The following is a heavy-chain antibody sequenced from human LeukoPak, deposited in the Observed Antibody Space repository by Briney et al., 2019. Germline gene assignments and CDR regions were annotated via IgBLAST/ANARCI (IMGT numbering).Heavy chain of an antibody. D-gene: IGHD6-6*01. V-gene: IGHV4-39*02. CDR3: AREVSSSRTEFGY. Sequence: SETLSLTCTVSGGSISSSYYYWGWIRQPPGKGLEWIGSIYYSGSTYYNPSLKSRVTISVDTSKNQFSLKLSSVTAADTAVYYCAREVSSSRTEFGYWGQGTLVTVSS. CDR1: GGSISSSYYY. J-gene: IGHJ4*02. CDR2: IYYSGST.